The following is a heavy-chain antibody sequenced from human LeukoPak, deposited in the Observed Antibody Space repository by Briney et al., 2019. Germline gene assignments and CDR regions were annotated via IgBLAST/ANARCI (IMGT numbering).Heavy chain of an antibody. CDR1: GGSFSGYY. CDR2: INHSGST. Sequence: PSETLSLTCAVYGGSFSGYYWSWIRQPPGKGLEWIGEINHSGSTNYNPSLKSRVTISVDTSKNQFSLKLSSVTAADTAVYYCARGKVYCSSTSCYEGCIDYWGQGTLVTVSS. D-gene: IGHD2-2*01. V-gene: IGHV4-34*01. J-gene: IGHJ4*02. CDR3: ARGKVYCSSTSCYEGCIDY.